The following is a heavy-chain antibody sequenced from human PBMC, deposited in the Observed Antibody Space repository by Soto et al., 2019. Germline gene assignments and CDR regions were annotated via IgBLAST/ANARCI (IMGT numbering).Heavy chain of an antibody. CDR1: GGSISSGSYY. CDR3: ARSWTLNDPAFDY. CDR2: FYYNGRT. D-gene: IGHD1-1*01. V-gene: IGHV4-39*01. Sequence: SETLSLTCTVSGGSISSGSYYWGWIRQPPGKGLEWIGSFYYNGRTYYHPSLKSRVPISVDTSKNQFSLKLTSVTAADTAVYYCARSWTLNDPAFDYWGQGALVTVSS. J-gene: IGHJ4*02.